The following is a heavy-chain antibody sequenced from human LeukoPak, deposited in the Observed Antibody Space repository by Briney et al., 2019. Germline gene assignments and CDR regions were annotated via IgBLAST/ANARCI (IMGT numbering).Heavy chain of an antibody. D-gene: IGHD5-18*01. CDR3: AREMDTAMVFDY. Sequence: PGGSLRLSCAASGFTFSSYVMHWVRQAPGKGLEWVAVISYDGSNKYYADSVKGRFTISRDNSKNTLYVQMNSPRAEDTAVYYCAREMDTAMVFDYWGQGTLVTVSS. CDR1: GFTFSSYV. V-gene: IGHV3-30-3*01. J-gene: IGHJ4*02. CDR2: ISYDGSNK.